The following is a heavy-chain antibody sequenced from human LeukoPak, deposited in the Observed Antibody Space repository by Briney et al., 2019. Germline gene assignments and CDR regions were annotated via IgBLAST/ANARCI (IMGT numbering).Heavy chain of an antibody. CDR2: ISGSGGST. Sequence: GGSLRLSCAASGFTFSSYGMHWVRQAPGKGLEWVSAISGSGGSTYYADSVKGRFTISRDNSKNTLYLQMNSLRAEDTAVYYCAKNPHYYDSSGYYYLSWFDPWGLGTLVTVSS. V-gene: IGHV3-23*01. CDR3: AKNPHYYDSSGYYYLSWFDP. D-gene: IGHD3-22*01. CDR1: GFTFSSYG. J-gene: IGHJ5*02.